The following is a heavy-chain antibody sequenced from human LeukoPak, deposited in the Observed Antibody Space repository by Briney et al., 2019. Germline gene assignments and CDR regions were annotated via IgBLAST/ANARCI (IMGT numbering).Heavy chain of an antibody. V-gene: IGHV1-69*06. Sequence: SVKVSCKASGGTFSSYAISWVRQAPGQGLEWMGGIIPIFGTANYAQKFQGRVTITADKSTSTAYMKLSSLRSEDTAVYYCARDRNIVGATLNWFDPWGQGTLVTVSS. J-gene: IGHJ5*02. CDR3: ARDRNIVGATLNWFDP. D-gene: IGHD1-26*01. CDR2: IIPIFGTA. CDR1: GGTFSSYA.